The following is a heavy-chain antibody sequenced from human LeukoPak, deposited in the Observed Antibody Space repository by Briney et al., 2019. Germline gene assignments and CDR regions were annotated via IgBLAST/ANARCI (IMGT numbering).Heavy chain of an antibody. Sequence: SVKVSCKASGGTFSSCAISWVRQAPGQGLEWMGRIIPIFGTANYAQKFQGRVTITTDESTSTAYMELSSLRSEDTAVYYCARDRGGYYDSSGYYYLSSWGQGTLVTVSS. CDR3: ARDRGGYYDSSGYYYLSS. V-gene: IGHV1-69*05. CDR2: IIPIFGTA. D-gene: IGHD3-22*01. CDR1: GGTFSSCA. J-gene: IGHJ4*02.